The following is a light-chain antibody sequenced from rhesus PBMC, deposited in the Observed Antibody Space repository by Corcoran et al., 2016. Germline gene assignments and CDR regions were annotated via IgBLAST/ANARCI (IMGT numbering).Light chain of an antibody. CDR3: QHYYSTPPT. Sequence: DIQMTQSPSSLSASVGDRVTITCRASQGITNDLAWYQQKPGENPKLLIYEASSWQSGIPSRFTGMGSGTDLTLTISSLQSEDFATYYGQHYYSTPPTFGQGTKVEIK. J-gene: IGKJ1*01. CDR1: QGITND. V-gene: IGKV1-25*01. CDR2: EAS.